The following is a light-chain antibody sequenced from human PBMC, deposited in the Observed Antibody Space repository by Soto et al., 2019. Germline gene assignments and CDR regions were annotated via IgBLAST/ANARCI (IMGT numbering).Light chain of an antibody. CDR3: QRANSFPRT. CDR2: AAA. Sequence: DIQMTQSPSSVSASVGDRVTITCRASQSISSWLAWYQQKPGKAPKLLIYAAATLASGVPARFSGIRSGTHFTLTISSLQPEDFGTYYCQRANSFPRTFGQGTKVDFK. J-gene: IGKJ1*01. CDR1: QSISSW. V-gene: IGKV1-12*01.